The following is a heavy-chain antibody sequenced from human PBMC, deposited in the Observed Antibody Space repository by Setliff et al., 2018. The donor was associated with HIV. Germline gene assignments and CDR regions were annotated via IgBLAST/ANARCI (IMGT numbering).Heavy chain of an antibody. CDR1: GGSISSGSYY. Sequence: SETLSLTCTVSGGSISSGSYYWSWIRQPAGKGLEWIGRICTSGSTNYNPSLKSRVTISVDTSKNQFSLKLSSVTAADTAVSYCARGLNYYGSGSYLPLGYWGQGTLVTVSS. D-gene: IGHD3-10*01. CDR2: ICTSGST. CDR3: ARGLNYYGSGSYLPLGY. V-gene: IGHV4-61*02. J-gene: IGHJ4*02.